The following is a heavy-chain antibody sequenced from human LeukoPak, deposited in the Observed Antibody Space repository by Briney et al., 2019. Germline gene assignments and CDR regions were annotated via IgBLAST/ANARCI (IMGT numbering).Heavy chain of an antibody. CDR3: ARVRPQDGFDI. J-gene: IGHJ3*02. V-gene: IGHV5-51*01. CDR1: GYSFTSYW. Sequence: GESLKISCKGSGYSFTSYWIGWVRPMPGKGLGWMGIIYPGESDTRYSPSFQGQVSISADKSISTAYLQWSSLKASDTAMYYCARVRPQDGFDIWGQGTMVTVSS. CDR2: IYPGESDT.